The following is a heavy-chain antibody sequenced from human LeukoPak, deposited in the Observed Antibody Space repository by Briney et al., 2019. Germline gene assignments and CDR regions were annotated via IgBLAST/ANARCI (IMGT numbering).Heavy chain of an antibody. CDR1: GVSISSSNW. V-gene: IGHV4-4*02. CDR3: ARSQNYYGSGDY. D-gene: IGHD3-10*01. J-gene: IGHJ4*02. CDR2: IYHSGST. Sequence: PSETLSLTCAVSGVSISSSNWWSWVRQPPGEGLEWIGEIYHSGSTNYNPSLKSRVTISVDKSKNQFSVKLSSVTAADTAVYYCARSQNYYGSGDYWGQGTLVTISS.